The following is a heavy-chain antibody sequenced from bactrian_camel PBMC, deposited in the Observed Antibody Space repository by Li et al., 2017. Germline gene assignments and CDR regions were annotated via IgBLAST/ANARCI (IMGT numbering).Heavy chain of an antibody. J-gene: IGHJ4*01. V-gene: IGHV3S1*01. D-gene: IGHD1*01. CDR1: GFTFNSYS. CDR3: AKLTSRGSELGY. CDR2: INSGGDTT. Sequence: VESGGGLVQPGGSLRLSCAASGFTFNSYSMNWVRQAPGKGLEWVSLINSGGDTTYYTDSVKGRFTISRDNTKNMIYLQMNGLKSEDTALYYCAKLTSRGSELGYWGQGTQVTVS.